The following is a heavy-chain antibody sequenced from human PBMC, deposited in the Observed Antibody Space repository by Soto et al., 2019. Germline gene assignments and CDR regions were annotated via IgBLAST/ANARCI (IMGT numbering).Heavy chain of an antibody. D-gene: IGHD3-22*01. J-gene: IGHJ5*02. Sequence: QVQLQESGPGLVKPSQTLSLTCTVSGGSISSGGYYWSWIRQHPGKGLEWIGYIYYSGSTHDNPSLQSRVTISVDPSKNPFSLKLSYVTAADTAVYYCARGVIVVVPGWFDPWGQGTLVTVS. CDR1: GGSISSGGYY. CDR2: IYYSGST. V-gene: IGHV4-31*03. CDR3: ARGVIVVVPGWFDP.